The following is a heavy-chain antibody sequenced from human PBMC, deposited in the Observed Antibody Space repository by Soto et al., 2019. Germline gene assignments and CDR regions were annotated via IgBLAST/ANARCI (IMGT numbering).Heavy chain of an antibody. CDR3: VRVAYGDLGH. V-gene: IGHV3-74*01. CDR2: INSDGSST. Sequence: EVQLVESGGGLVQPGGSLRLSCAASGFTRNSYWMHWVRQAPGKGLVWVSRINSDGSSTSYADSVKGRFTISRDNARNTLYLQMNSLRAEDTAVYYCVRVAYGDLGHWGKGTLVTVSS. D-gene: IGHD4-17*01. CDR1: GFTRNSYW. J-gene: IGHJ4*02.